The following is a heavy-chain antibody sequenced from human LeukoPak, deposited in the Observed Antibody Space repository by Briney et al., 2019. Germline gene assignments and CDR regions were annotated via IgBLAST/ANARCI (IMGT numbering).Heavy chain of an antibody. CDR2: MNPNSGCI. CDR3: AGRLRGNYYYYYGMDV. CDR1: GYSFTGYC. J-gene: IGHJ6*02. D-gene: IGHD4-17*01. Sequence: ASVKVSCKASGYSFTGYCMHWVRRAPGQGLGWMGWMNPNSGCINYAQKFQGRLTMTRDTTISTAYMELSRLRSDDTAVYYCAGRLRGNYYYYYGMDVWGQGTTVTVSS. V-gene: IGHV1-2*02.